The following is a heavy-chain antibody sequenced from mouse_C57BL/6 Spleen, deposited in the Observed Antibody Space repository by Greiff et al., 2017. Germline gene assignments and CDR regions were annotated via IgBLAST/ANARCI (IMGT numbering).Heavy chain of an antibody. J-gene: IGHJ4*01. CDR3: ARSYDYDVEYAMDY. CDR1: GYAFTNYL. CDR2: INPGSGGT. D-gene: IGHD2-4*01. Sequence: QVQLQQSGAELVRPGTSVKVSCKASGYAFTNYLIEWVKQRPGQGLEWIGVINPGSGGTNYNEKFKGKATLTADKSSSTADMQLSSLTSEDSAVYFWARSYDYDVEYAMDYWGQGTSVTVSS. V-gene: IGHV1-54*01.